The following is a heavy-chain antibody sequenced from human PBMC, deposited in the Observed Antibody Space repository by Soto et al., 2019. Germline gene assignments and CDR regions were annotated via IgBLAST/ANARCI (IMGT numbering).Heavy chain of an antibody. V-gene: IGHV4-34*01. J-gene: IGHJ6*02. Sequence: PSEPLSLTCAVYGGSFSGYYWSWIRQPPGKGLEWIGEINHSGSTNYNPSLKSRVTISVDTSKNQFSLKLSSVTAADTAVYYCARRRRGGYSYDPYYYYGMDVWGQGTTVTASS. D-gene: IGHD5-18*01. CDR1: GGSFSGYY. CDR2: INHSGST. CDR3: ARRRRGGYSYDPYYYYGMDV.